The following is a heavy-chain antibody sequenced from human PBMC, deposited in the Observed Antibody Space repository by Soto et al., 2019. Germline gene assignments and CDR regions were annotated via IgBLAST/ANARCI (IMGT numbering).Heavy chain of an antibody. CDR3: ASLRFEVDIVATIRYYYGMDV. CDR1: GGTFSSYT. D-gene: IGHD5-12*01. Sequence: QVQLVQSGAEVKKPGSSVKVSCKASGGTFSSYTISWVRQAPGQGLEWMGRIIPILGIANYAQKFQGRVTITAEKSTXXAXMXXSSLRSEDTAVYYCASLRFEVDIVATIRYYYGMDVWGQGTTVTVSS. J-gene: IGHJ6*02. CDR2: IIPILGIA. V-gene: IGHV1-69*02.